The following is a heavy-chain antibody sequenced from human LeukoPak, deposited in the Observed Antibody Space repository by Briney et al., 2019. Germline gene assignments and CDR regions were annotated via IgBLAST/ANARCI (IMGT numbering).Heavy chain of an antibody. J-gene: IGHJ4*02. D-gene: IGHD5-12*01. CDR2: ISYSGST. Sequence: SETLSLTCTVSGGSISSSDYYWGWIRQPPGKGLEWIGSISYSGSTYYNPSLKSRVTISVDTSKNQFSLKLSSVTAADTAVYYCARHRLVATTGVDYWGQGTLVTVSS. CDR3: ARHRLVATTGVDY. CDR1: GGSISSSDYY. V-gene: IGHV4-39*01.